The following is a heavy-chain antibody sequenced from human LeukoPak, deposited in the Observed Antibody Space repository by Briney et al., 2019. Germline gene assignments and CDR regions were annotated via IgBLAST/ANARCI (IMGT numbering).Heavy chain of an antibody. V-gene: IGHV4-4*07. CDR1: GFTFSSYA. J-gene: IGHJ5*02. CDR2: IYTSGST. Sequence: GSLRLSCAASGFTFSSYAMSWIRQPAGKGLEWIGRIYTSGSTNYNPSLKSRVTMSVDTSKNQFSLKLSSVTAADTAVYYCARDREGSSSSWGQGTLVTVSS. D-gene: IGHD6-6*01. CDR3: ARDREGSSSS.